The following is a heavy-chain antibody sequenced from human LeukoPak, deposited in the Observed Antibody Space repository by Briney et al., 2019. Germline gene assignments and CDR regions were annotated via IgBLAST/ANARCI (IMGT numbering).Heavy chain of an antibody. Sequence: GGSLRLSCAASGFTFSDYYMSWIRQAPGKGLEWVATIKYDGSEKAYVDSVEGRFTISRDNSKDSLFLQMDSLRAEDTAVYYCATRNIFEYWGQGTLVTVSS. CDR2: IKYDGSEK. V-gene: IGHV3-7*01. CDR3: ATRNIFEY. J-gene: IGHJ4*02. CDR1: GFTFSDYY.